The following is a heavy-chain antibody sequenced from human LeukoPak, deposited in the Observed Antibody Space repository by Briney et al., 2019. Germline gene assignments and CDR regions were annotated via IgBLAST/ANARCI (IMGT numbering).Heavy chain of an antibody. V-gene: IGHV3-7*01. CDR2: IKLGGIQ. D-gene: IGHD4-17*01. Sequence: GGSLRLSCAASGFTFSRHCMGWVRQAPGKGPECVASIKLGGIQYYVESVEGRFIISRDNAKNLLYLQMNSLRAEDQAVYSCARGPDYGDRLDFFDYWGQGTLVTVSS. J-gene: IGHJ4*02. CDR1: GFTFSRHC. CDR3: ARGPDYGDRLDFFDY.